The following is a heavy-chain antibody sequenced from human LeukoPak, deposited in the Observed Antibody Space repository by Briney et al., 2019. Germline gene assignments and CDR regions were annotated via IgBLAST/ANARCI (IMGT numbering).Heavy chain of an antibody. D-gene: IGHD3-3*01. CDR2: IYYSGTA. J-gene: IGHJ3*01. CDR3: ARAISYGSAFDV. CDR1: GGSISSAGYY. Sequence: PSQTLSLTCAISGGSISSAGYYWSWIRQHPGKGLEWIGYIYYSGTAYYSPSLKSRVTILVVTSKTQLSLKLSSVTAADTAVYYCARAISYGSAFDVWGQGTMVTVSS. V-gene: IGHV4-31*11.